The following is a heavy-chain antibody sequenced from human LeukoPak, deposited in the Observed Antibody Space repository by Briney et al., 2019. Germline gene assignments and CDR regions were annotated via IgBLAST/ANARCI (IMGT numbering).Heavy chain of an antibody. CDR2: IYHSGNT. CDR3: ARDRNYYDSSGYYFAN. CDR1: GGSVSSGSSF. J-gene: IGHJ4*02. D-gene: IGHD3-22*01. Sequence: SETLSLTCTVSGGSVSSGSSFWSWIRQPPGKGLEWIGYIYHSGNTNYNPSLKSRVTIPVDTSKSQLSLKLNSVTAADTAVYYCARDRNYYDSSGYYFANWGQGTLVTVSS. V-gene: IGHV4-61*01.